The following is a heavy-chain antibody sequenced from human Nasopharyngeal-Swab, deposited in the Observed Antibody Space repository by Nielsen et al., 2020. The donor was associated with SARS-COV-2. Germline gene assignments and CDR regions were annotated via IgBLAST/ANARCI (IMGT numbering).Heavy chain of an antibody. D-gene: IGHD1-7*01. CDR2: ISSSSSYT. CDR1: GFTFSDYY. V-gene: IGHV3-11*06. CDR3: ARDRHNWNYVFDY. J-gene: IGHJ4*02. Sequence: GESLKISCAASGFTFSDYYMSWIRQAPGKGLGWVSYISSSSSYTNYADSVKGRFTISRDNAKNSLYLQMNSLRAEDTAVYYCARDRHNWNYVFDYWGQGTLVTVSS.